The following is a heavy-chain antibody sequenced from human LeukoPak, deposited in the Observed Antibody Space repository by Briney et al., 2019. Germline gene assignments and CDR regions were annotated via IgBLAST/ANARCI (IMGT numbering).Heavy chain of an antibody. V-gene: IGHV1-69*04. CDR2: IVPILGIA. CDR3: ARDRVRFLEWFSDAFDI. Sequence: SVKVSCKASGGTFSSYTISWVRQAPGQGLEWMGRIVPILGIANYAQKFQGRVTITADKSTSTAYMELSSLRSEDTAVYYCARDRVRFLEWFSDAFDIWGQGTMVTVSS. J-gene: IGHJ3*02. CDR1: GGTFSSYT. D-gene: IGHD3-3*01.